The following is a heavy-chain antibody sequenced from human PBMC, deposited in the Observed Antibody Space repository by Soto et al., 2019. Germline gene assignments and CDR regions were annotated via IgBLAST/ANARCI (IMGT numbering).Heavy chain of an antibody. J-gene: IGHJ4*02. CDR1: GGSINSYW. CDR3: ARDIGSYAYGEGY. V-gene: IGHV4-4*07. D-gene: IGHD3-10*01. CDR2: VYSSGTT. Sequence: ASETLSLTCSVSGGSINSYWWSWIRQPAGKGLEWIGRVYSSGTTDYNPSLNSRAILSVETSKNQFSLKLSSVTAADTAVYYCARDIGSYAYGEGYWGQGIQVTVSS.